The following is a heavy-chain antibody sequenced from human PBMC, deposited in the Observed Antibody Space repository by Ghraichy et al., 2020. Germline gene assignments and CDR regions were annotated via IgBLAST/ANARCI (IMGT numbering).Heavy chain of an antibody. D-gene: IGHD1-14*01. CDR2: ISYDGSNK. V-gene: IGHV3-30-3*01. J-gene: IGHJ3*02. Sequence: GESLNISCAASGFTFSSYAMHWVRQAPGKGLEWVAVISYDGSNKYYADSVKGRFTISRDNSKNTLYLQMNSLRAEDTAVYYCAREGRYWVDIWGQGTMVTVSS. CDR3: AREGRYWVDI. CDR1: GFTFSSYA.